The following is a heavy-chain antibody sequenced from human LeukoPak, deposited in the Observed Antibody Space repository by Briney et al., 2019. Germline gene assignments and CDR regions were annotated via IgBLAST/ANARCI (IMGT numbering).Heavy chain of an antibody. D-gene: IGHD3-3*01. J-gene: IGHJ6*03. V-gene: IGHV1-8*01. CDR2: MNPNSGNT. Sequence: ASVKVSCKASGYTFTSYDINWVRQATGQGLEWMGWMNPNSGNTGYAQKFQGRVTMTRNTSISTAYMELSSLRSEDTAVYYCARAHLYDFWSGPYYYYYYYMDVWGKGTTVTVSS. CDR3: ARAHLYDFWSGPYYYYYYYMDV. CDR1: GYTFTSYD.